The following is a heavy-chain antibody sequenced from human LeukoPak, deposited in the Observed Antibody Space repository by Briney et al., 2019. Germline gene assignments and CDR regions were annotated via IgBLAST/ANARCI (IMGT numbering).Heavy chain of an antibody. J-gene: IGHJ4*02. D-gene: IGHD6-13*01. V-gene: IGHV5-51*01. CDR2: IYPGDSDT. CDR1: GSSFTSYW. CDR3: ARLAAAGPTYDRY. Sequence: GESLKISCKASGSSFTSYWIGWVRQLPGKGLEWMGIIYPGDSDTRYSPSFQGQVTISADKSISTAYLQWSSLKASDTAMYYCARLAAAGPTYDRYWGQGTLVTVSS.